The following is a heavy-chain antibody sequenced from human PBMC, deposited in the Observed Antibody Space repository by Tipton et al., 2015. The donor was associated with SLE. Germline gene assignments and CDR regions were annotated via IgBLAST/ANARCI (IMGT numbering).Heavy chain of an antibody. Sequence: SLRLSCAASGFTFSSYAMSWVRQAPGKGLEWVANIKQDGSEKYYVDSVKGRFTISRDNSENTVYLQMNSLRPEDTAVYYCAKDAPEETDSWGQGTLVTVSS. CDR3: AKDAPEETDS. V-gene: IGHV3-7*01. CDR1: GFTFSSYA. J-gene: IGHJ4*02. CDR2: IKQDGSEK.